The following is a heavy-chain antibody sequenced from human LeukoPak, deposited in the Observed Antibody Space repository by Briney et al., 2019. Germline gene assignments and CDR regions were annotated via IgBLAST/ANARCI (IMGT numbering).Heavy chain of an antibody. CDR3: AREIFYYYGSGSLSARPLNY. J-gene: IGHJ4*02. CDR1: GFTFSSYA. D-gene: IGHD3-10*01. CDR2: ISYDGSNK. Sequence: PGRSLRLSCAASGFTFSSYAMNWVRQAPGKGLEWVAVISYDGSNKYYADSVKGRFTISRDNSKNTLYLQMNSLRAEDTAVYYCAREIFYYYGSGSLSARPLNYWGQGTLVTVSS. V-gene: IGHV3-30-3*01.